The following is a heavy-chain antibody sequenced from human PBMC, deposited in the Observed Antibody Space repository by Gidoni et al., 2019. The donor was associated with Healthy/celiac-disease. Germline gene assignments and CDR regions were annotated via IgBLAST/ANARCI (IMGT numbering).Heavy chain of an antibody. CDR1: GFTFSSYA. J-gene: IGHJ6*03. CDR2: ISGSGGST. V-gene: IGHV3-23*01. Sequence: EVQLLESGGGLVQPGGSLRLSCAASGFTFSSYAMSWVRQAPGKGLEWVSAISGSGGSTYYADSVKGRFTISRDNSKNTLYLQMNSLRAEDTAVYYCAKDRALSGSSTSKVGYYYYYYYMDVCGKGTTVTVSS. CDR3: AKDRALSGSSTSKVGYYYYYYYMDV. D-gene: IGHD2-2*01.